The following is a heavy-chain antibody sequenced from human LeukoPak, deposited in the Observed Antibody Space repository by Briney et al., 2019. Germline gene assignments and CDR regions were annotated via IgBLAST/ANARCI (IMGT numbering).Heavy chain of an antibody. CDR2: IRSKAYGGTT. Sequence: GGSLRLSCTASGFTFGDYATSWFRQAPGKGLEWVGFIRSKAYGGTTEYAASVKGRFTISRDDSKSIAYLQMNSLKTEDTAVYYCTRRGRDGYNLGYFDYWGQGTLVTVSS. CDR3: TRRGRDGYNLGYFDY. D-gene: IGHD5-24*01. V-gene: IGHV3-49*03. CDR1: GFTFGDYA. J-gene: IGHJ4*02.